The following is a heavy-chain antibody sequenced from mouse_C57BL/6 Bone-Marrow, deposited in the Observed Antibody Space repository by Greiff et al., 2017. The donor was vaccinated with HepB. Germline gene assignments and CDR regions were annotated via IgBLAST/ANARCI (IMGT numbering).Heavy chain of an antibody. CDR3: ARGDTTVVAPCAMDY. D-gene: IGHD1-1*01. V-gene: IGHV1-18*01. CDR1: GYTFTDYN. CDR2: INPNNGGT. Sequence: EVQLQQSGPELVKPGASVKIPCKASGYTFTDYNMDWVKQSHGKSLEWIGDINPNNGGTIYNQKFKGKATLTVDKSSSTAYMELRSLTSEDTAVYYCARGDTTVVAPCAMDYWGQGTSVTVSS. J-gene: IGHJ4*01.